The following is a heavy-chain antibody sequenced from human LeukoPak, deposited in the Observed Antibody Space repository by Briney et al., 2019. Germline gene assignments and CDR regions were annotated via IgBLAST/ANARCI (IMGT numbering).Heavy chain of an antibody. Sequence: GVSLRLSCAASGFTFSSYAMSWVRQAPGKGLEWVSSISDRGGTTSYADSVKGRFTISRDKSKNTLYLQMNSLRAEDTAVYYCAKQAGGRYFDYWGQGTLVSVSS. V-gene: IGHV3-23*01. CDR3: AKQAGGRYFDY. CDR2: ISDRGGTT. CDR1: GFTFSSYA. D-gene: IGHD6-13*01. J-gene: IGHJ4*02.